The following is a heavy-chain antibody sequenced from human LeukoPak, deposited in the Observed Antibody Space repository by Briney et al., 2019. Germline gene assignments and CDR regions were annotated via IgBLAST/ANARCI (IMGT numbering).Heavy chain of an antibody. J-gene: IGHJ4*02. D-gene: IGHD3-10*01. Sequence: GGSLRLSCAASGFTSSSYGMHWVRQAPGKGLEWVTFIRYDGSNKYYADSVKGRFTISRDNSKNTLYLQMNSLRAEDTAVYYCAKDSVWFGEYTEYYFDYWGQGTLVTVSS. CDR2: IRYDGSNK. CDR3: AKDSVWFGEYTEYYFDY. CDR1: GFTSSSYG. V-gene: IGHV3-30*02.